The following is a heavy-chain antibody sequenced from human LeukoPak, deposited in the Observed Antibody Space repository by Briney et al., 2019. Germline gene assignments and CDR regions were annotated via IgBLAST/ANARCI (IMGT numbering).Heavy chain of an antibody. CDR1: GGSISTNSYY. J-gene: IGHJ3*01. CDR2: IYYSGST. Sequence: SETLSLTCTVSGGSISTNSYYWAWIRQPPGKGLEWIANIYYSGSTYYNPSLKSRVTISVDTSKNQFSLKLSSVTAADTAVYYCARAGSSLLWGQGTMVTVSS. V-gene: IGHV4-39*07. D-gene: IGHD6-13*01. CDR3: ARAGSSLL.